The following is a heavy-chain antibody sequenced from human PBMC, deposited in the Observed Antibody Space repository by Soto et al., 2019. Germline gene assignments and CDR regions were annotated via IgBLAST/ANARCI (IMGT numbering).Heavy chain of an antibody. Sequence: PSETLSLTCTVSGGSISSDSYWSWIRQPPGKGLEWIGYIYYRWSIYYNPSLKSRLTISVDTSKNQFSLKVSSVTAADTAVYYCARVPLGLNYFDYWGQGTLVTVSS. V-gene: IGHV4-30-4*01. CDR3: ARVPLGLNYFDY. CDR1: GGSISSDSY. J-gene: IGHJ4*02. CDR2: IYYRWSI.